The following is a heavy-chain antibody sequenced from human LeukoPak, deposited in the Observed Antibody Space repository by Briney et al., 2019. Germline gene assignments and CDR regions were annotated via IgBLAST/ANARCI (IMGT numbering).Heavy chain of an antibody. CDR3: ARVSHCGGDCYPYFDY. D-gene: IGHD2-21*02. V-gene: IGHV4-31*03. CDR2: IYYSGST. J-gene: IGHJ4*02. Sequence: SETLSLTCTVSGGSISSGGYYWSWIRQHPGKGLEWIGYIYYSGSTYYNPSLKSRVTISVDTSKNQFSLKLSSVTAADTAVYYYARVSHCGGDCYPYFDYWGQGTLVTVSS. CDR1: GGSISSGGYY.